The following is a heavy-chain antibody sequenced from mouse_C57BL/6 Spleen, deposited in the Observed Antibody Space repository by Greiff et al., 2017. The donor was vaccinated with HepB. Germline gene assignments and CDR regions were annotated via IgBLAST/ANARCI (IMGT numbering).Heavy chain of an antibody. CDR2: IWGVGST. CDR1: GFSLNSYG. V-gene: IGHV2-6*01. D-gene: IGHD2-12*01. J-gene: IGHJ3*01. CDR3: ASEGGLRRGFAY. Sequence: VKLMESGPGLVAPSQILSITCTVSGFSLNSYGVDWVRQSPGKGLEWLGVIWGVGSTNYNSALKSRLSISKDNSKSQVFLKMNSLQTDDTAMYYCASEGGLRRGFAYWGQGTLVTVSA.